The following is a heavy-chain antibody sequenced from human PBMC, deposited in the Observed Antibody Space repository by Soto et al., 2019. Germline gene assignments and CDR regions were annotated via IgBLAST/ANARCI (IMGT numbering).Heavy chain of an antibody. V-gene: IGHV4-59*08. CDR3: VRQGIGPLHGRVDV. J-gene: IGHJ6*02. Sequence: QEQLQQSGPGLVKPSETLSLTCTVSSGPTSSHNWGWIRQPPGRGLEWIGYVYNTGGTSYNPTLSSRVTISTDTLTKNMSLKLSSLSVADTAVYYCVRQGIGPLHGRVDVWGQGTTVSVSS. CDR1: SGPTSSHN. D-gene: IGHD3-10*01. CDR2: VYNTGGT.